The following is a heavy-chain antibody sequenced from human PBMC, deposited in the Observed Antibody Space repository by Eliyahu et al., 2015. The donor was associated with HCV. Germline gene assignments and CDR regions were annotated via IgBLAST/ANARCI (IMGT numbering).Heavy chain of an antibody. V-gene: IGHV3-21*01. Sequence: EVHLVESGGGLVKPGGSLXLSCAASGFTPXXYSMNWVHQAPGKGLEWVSSISSSSSYXXXADSVEGRFTISRDNAKNSLYLQMNSLRAEDTAVYYCARALSSSWYYFDYWGQGTLVTVSS. D-gene: IGHD6-13*01. CDR2: ISSSSSYX. CDR3: ARALSSSWYYFDY. CDR1: GFTPXXYS. J-gene: IGHJ4*02.